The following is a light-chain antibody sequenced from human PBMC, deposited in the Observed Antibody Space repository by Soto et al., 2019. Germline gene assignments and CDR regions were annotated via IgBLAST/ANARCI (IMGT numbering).Light chain of an antibody. J-gene: IGKJ1*01. V-gene: IGKV2-30*02. CDR3: MQGTHWPPWT. Sequence: DVVMTQSPLSLAVTLGQPAIISCRSSQSLVHSNGNTFLHWFQQRPGQSPRRLIYRVSKRESGVPDRFSGSGSGTDFALEISRVEAEDVGVYYCMQGTHWPPWTFGQGTKVEIK. CDR2: RVS. CDR1: QSLVHSNGNTF.